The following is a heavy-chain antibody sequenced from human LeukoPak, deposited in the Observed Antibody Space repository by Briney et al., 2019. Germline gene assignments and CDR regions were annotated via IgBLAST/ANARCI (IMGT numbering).Heavy chain of an antibody. Sequence: GGSLRLSCAASGFTFSSYSTNWVRQAPGKGLEWVSYISSSSSTIYYADSVKGRFTISRDNAKNSLYLQMNSLRDEDTAVYYCARGLSGSYYASDPWGQGTLVTVSS. CDR3: ARGLSGSYYASDP. V-gene: IGHV3-48*02. D-gene: IGHD1-26*01. CDR2: ISSSSSTI. J-gene: IGHJ5*02. CDR1: GFTFSSYS.